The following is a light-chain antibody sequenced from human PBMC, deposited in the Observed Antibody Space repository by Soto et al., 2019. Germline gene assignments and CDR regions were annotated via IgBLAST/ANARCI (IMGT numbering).Light chain of an antibody. CDR2: AVS. CDR3: CSYAGYYTLV. J-gene: IGLJ2*01. Sequence: QSVLTQPPSVSGAPGQRVTISCAGSNSNIGGGYDVHWYQQHPGKAPKLIIYAVSGRPSGVPDRFSGSKSGNTASLTISGLQADDEADYYCCSYAGYYTLVFGGGTKLTVL. CDR1: NSNIGGGYD. V-gene: IGLV1-40*01.